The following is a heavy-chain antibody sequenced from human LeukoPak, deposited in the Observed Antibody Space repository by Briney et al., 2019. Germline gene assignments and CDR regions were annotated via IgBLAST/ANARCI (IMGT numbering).Heavy chain of an antibody. CDR2: IYTSGST. J-gene: IGHJ6*03. V-gene: IGHV4-4*07. D-gene: IGHD6-13*01. Sequence: PSETLSLTCTVSGGSISSYYWSWIRQPAGKGLEWIGRIYTSGSTNYNPSLKSRVTISVDTSKNQFSLKLSSVTAADTAVHYCVRATSSSWDHYYYYYYMDVWGKGTTVTISS. CDR1: GGSISSYY. CDR3: VRATSSSWDHYYYYYYMDV.